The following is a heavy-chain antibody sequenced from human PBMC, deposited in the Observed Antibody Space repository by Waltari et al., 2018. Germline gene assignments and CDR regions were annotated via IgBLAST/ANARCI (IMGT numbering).Heavy chain of an antibody. D-gene: IGHD3-16*02. Sequence: QVQLQQWGAGLLKPSETLSLTCAVYGGSFSGYYWSWIRQPPGKGLEWIGEINHSGSTNYNPSLKSRVTRSVDTSKNQFSLKLSSVTAADTAVYYCARGTGRPYYDYVWGSYRYYDYWGQGTLVTVSS. CDR3: ARGTGRPYYDYVWGSYRYYDY. V-gene: IGHV4-34*01. CDR1: GGSFSGYY. CDR2: INHSGST. J-gene: IGHJ4*02.